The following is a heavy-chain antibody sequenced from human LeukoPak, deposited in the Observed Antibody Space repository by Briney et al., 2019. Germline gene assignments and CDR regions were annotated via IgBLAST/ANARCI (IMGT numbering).Heavy chain of an antibody. J-gene: IGHJ4*02. D-gene: IGHD1-20*01. CDR1: GFAFSSYG. Sequence: GRSLRLSCAASGFAFSSYGMHWVRQAPGKGLEWVAVILYDGSNKNYADSVKGRFTISRDNSKNTLYLQMNSLRAEDTAVYYCAKDWATYNWNLRAPDYWGQGTLVTVSS. CDR2: ILYDGSNK. CDR3: AKDWATYNWNLRAPDY. V-gene: IGHV3-30*18.